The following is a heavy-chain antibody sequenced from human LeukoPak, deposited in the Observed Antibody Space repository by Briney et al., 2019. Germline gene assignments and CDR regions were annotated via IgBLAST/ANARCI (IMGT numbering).Heavy chain of an antibody. D-gene: IGHD2-8*01. CDR1: GGSISSTFYY. V-gene: IGHV4-39*01. CDR2: INYSGST. Sequence: SETLSLTCTVSGGSISSTFYYWGWIRQPPGKGLEWIGSINYSGSTYYNPSLKSRVTISVDTSKNQFSLKLSSVTAADTAVYYCARRRFVRGPDVVNPFDPWGQGTLVTVSS. J-gene: IGHJ5*02. CDR3: ARRRFVRGPDVVNPFDP.